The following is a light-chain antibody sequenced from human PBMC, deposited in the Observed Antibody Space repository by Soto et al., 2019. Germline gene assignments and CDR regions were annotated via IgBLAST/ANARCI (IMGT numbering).Light chain of an antibody. Sequence: QSALTQPPSVSGSPGQSVTISCTGTSSDVGGYNRVSWYQQPPGTAPKLMIYEVSNRPSGVPDRFSGSKSGNTASLTISGLQAEDEGDYYCSACIRSYTLLFGGGTKLTVL. J-gene: IGLJ2*01. CDR1: SSDVGGYNR. CDR3: SACIRSYTLL. V-gene: IGLV2-18*02. CDR2: EVS.